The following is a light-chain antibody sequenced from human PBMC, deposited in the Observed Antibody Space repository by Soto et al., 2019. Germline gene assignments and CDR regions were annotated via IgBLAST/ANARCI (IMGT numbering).Light chain of an antibody. V-gene: IGKV1-5*01. CDR1: QDISTD. CDR3: QHYTLYSAP. CDR2: GAS. Sequence: RLTQSPSSLSASVGDTVTISCRASQDISTDLAWYQQKPGKAPTLLIFGASSLHNGVPPRFAGSGSGSEFTLTINRLQPDDFATYYCQHYTLYSAPFGQGTRV. J-gene: IGKJ5*01.